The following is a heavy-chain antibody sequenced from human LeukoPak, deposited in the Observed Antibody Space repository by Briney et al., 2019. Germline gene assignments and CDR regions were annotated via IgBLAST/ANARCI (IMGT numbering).Heavy chain of an antibody. CDR3: ATGQHAFDI. CDR2: INAVSGDT. Sequence: GGSLRLSCAASGFTFSSYGMHWVRQASGQRLEWMGWINAVSGDTKYSQKLQHRVTFTNDTSAGTSASTAYMELSSLRSEDTAVYYCATGQHAFDIWGQGTMVTVSS. CDR1: GFTFSSYG. V-gene: IGHV1-3*01. J-gene: IGHJ3*02. D-gene: IGHD7-27*01.